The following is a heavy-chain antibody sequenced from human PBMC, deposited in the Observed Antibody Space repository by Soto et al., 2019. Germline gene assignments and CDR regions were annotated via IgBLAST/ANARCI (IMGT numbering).Heavy chain of an antibody. CDR2: ISYDGSNK. Sequence: QVQLVESGGGVVQPGRSLRLSCAASGFTFSSYAMHWVRQAPGKGLEWVAVISYDGSNKYYGDSVKGRFTISRDNSKNTLYLQTNSLRAEDTAVYYCARDPYSYGPKFGYFDYWGQGTLVTVSP. J-gene: IGHJ4*02. CDR1: GFTFSSYA. D-gene: IGHD5-18*01. V-gene: IGHV3-30-3*01. CDR3: ARDPYSYGPKFGYFDY.